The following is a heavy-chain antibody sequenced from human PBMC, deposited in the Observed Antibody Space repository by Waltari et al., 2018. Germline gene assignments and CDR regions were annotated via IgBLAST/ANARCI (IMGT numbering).Heavy chain of an antibody. CDR3: ARSPTYYGSGTYYLRPQYYFDY. Sequence: QVQLQESGPALVKSSQTLSLTCTVSCGSISTGRYFWTRLLQHPGKGLEWIGYIYYSGSTSFNPSLKSRLTISLDTSNNQFSLRLTSVTAADTAVYYCARSPTYYGSGTYYLRPQYYFDYWGQGTLVTVSS. J-gene: IGHJ4*02. D-gene: IGHD3-10*01. V-gene: IGHV4-31*03. CDR2: IYYSGST. CDR1: CGSISTGRYF.